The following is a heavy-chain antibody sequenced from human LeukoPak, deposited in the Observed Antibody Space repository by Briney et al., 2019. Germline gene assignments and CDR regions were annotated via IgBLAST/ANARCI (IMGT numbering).Heavy chain of an antibody. CDR3: VLGGYFDY. CDR2: ISSSSSTI. Sequence: GGSLRLSCAAPEFTFSSNTMNWVRQAPGKGLEWVSYISSSSSTIYYADSVKGRFTISRDNAKNPLYLQMNSLRDEDTAVYYCVLGGYFDYWGQGTLVTVSS. D-gene: IGHD2-15*01. V-gene: IGHV3-48*02. CDR1: EFTFSSNT. J-gene: IGHJ4*02.